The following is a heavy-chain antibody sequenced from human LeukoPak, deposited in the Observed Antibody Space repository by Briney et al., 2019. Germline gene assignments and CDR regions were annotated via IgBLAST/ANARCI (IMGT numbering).Heavy chain of an antibody. J-gene: IGHJ4*02. D-gene: IGHD1-14*01. Sequence: VSVKVSCTASGYTFTDYYIHWVRQAPGQGLEWMGWINPNSAGTNYAQRFQGRVTMTRDTSISTAYMELSRLRSDDTAVYYCAYHRGDYWGQGTLVTVSS. CDR3: AYHRGDY. V-gene: IGHV1-2*02. CDR2: INPNSAGT. CDR1: GYTFTDYY.